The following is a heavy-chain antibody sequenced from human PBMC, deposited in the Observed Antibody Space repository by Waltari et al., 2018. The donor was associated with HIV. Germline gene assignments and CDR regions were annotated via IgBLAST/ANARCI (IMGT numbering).Heavy chain of an antibody. CDR2: IDPSGGRT. J-gene: IGHJ4*02. CDR3: ARGFSGFDY. V-gene: IGHV1-46*01. Sequence: QVQLVQSGAEVKKPGASVKVSCKASGYTFTNFYMHGVRQAPGQGLDWMGIIDPSGGRTVYARKFQGRVTMTRDTSTSTLYMELSSLRSEDTAVYYCARGFSGFDYWGQGTLVTVSS. CDR1: GYTFTNFY.